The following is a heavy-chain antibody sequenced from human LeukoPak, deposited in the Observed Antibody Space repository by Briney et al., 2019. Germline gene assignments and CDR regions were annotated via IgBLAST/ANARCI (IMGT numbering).Heavy chain of an antibody. CDR3: ARDLYSSNQYYYYGMDV. J-gene: IGHJ6*02. CDR2: IYYSGST. V-gene: IGHV4-59*01. Sequence: SETLSLTCAVYGGSFSGYYWSWIRQPPGKGLEWIGYIYYSGSTNYNPSLKSRVTISVDTSKNQFSLKLSSVTAADTAVYYCARDLYSSNQYYYYGMDVWGQGTTVTVSS. CDR1: GGSFSGYY. D-gene: IGHD6-13*01.